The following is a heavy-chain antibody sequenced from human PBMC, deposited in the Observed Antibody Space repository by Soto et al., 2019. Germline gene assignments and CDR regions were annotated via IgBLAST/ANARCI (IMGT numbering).Heavy chain of an antibody. J-gene: IGHJ4*02. D-gene: IGHD6-19*01. CDR2: FDPEDGET. CDR1: GYTLTELS. V-gene: IGHV1-24*01. CDR3: ARFLARSGWYDFDY. Sequence: ASVKVSCKVSGYTLTELSMHWVRQAPGKGLEWMGGFDPEDGETIYAQKFQGRVTITRDTSASTAYMELSSLRSEDTAVYYCARFLARSGWYDFDYWGQGTLVTVS.